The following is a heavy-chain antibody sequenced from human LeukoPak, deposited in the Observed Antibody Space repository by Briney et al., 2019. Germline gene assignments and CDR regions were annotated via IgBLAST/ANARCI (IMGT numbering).Heavy chain of an antibody. V-gene: IGHV3-23*01. CDR3: AKDRFQVVVAATRYFDY. D-gene: IGHD2-15*01. Sequence: GGSLRLSCAASGVTFFADAMSGVREAPGEGVGWVSAICGSGGSTYYADSVKGRYTISRDNSKNTLYLQMNSLRAEDTAVYYCAKDRFQVVVAATRYFDYWGQGTLVTVSS. CDR1: GVTFFADA. J-gene: IGHJ4*02. CDR2: ICGSGGST.